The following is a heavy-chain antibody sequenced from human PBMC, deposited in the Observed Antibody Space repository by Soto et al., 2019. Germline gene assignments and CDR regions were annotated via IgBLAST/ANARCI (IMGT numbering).Heavy chain of an antibody. D-gene: IGHD2-2*01. CDR1: GYTFTSYG. CDR3: ARIADCSTTSCSFPSRFHIRGYYYYYGLDV. J-gene: IGHJ6*02. V-gene: IGHV1-18*01. Sequence: QVQLVQSGAEVKKPGASVKVSCKASGYTFTSYGISWVRQAPGQGREWVGWISSYNGNSNYAQKYHGRVTMTTDTSTNTAYMEMGSLRSDDTAVYYCARIADCSTTSCSFPSRFHIRGYYYYYGLDVWGQGTTVTVSS. CDR2: ISSYNGNS.